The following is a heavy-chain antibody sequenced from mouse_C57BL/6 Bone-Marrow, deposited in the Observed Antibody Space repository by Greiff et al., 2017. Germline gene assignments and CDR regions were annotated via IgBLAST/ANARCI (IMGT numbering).Heavy chain of an antibody. CDR3: GGGLLPYYFGV. CDR2: IDPSDSYT. V-gene: IGHV1-50*01. CDR1: GYTFTSYW. D-gene: IGHD2-12*01. J-gene: IGHJ1*01. Sequence: QVQLQQPGAELVRPGASVKLSCKASGYTFTSYWMQWVKQRPVHGLEWIGEIDPSDSYTNYNQKFKGKAILTVDTSSSTAYMQLSSLTSADSAVYYCGGGLLPYYFGV.